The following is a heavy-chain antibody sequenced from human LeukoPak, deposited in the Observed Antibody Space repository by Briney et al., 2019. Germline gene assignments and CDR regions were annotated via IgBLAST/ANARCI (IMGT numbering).Heavy chain of an antibody. Sequence: GRSLRLSCAASGFTFSSYAMHWVRQAPGKGLEWVAFISYDGSNGYYAASVKGRFTISRDNSKNTLCLQMNSLRAEDTAVYYCARVSDIGYCSSISCYIEEWGQGTLVTVSS. CDR3: ARVSDIGYCSSISCYIEE. D-gene: IGHD2-2*02. CDR1: GFTFSSYA. J-gene: IGHJ4*02. V-gene: IGHV3-30-3*01. CDR2: ISYDGSNG.